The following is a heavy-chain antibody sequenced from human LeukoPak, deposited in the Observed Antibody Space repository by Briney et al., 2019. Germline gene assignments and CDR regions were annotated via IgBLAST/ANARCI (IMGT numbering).Heavy chain of an antibody. CDR1: GGSFSGYY. J-gene: IGHJ4*02. V-gene: IGHV4-34*01. Sequence: SETLSLTCAVYGGSFSGYYWSWIRQPSGKGLEWIGEINHSGSTNYNPSLKSRVTISVDTSKNQFSLKLSSVTAADTAVYYCARGRSGYDYELFDYWGQGTLVTVSS. D-gene: IGHD5-12*01. CDR3: ARGRSGYDYELFDY. CDR2: INHSGST.